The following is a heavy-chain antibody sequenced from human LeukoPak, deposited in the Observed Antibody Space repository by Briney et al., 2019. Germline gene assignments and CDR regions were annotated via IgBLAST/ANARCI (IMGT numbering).Heavy chain of an antibody. V-gene: IGHV4-59*01. CDR3: ARGAAGYSYG. J-gene: IGHJ4*02. CDR1: GGSISSYY. Sequence: SETLSLTCTVSGGSISSYYWSWIRQPPGKGLEWIGHIYYSGSTNYNPSLKRRVTISIDTCKNQFSLRLSSVTAADTAVYYCARGAAGYSYGWGQGTLVTVSS. D-gene: IGHD5-18*01. CDR2: IYYSGST.